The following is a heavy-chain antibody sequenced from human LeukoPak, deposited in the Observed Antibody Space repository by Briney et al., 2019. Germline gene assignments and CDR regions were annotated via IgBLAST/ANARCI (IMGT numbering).Heavy chain of an antibody. V-gene: IGHV3-21*01. J-gene: IGHJ6*02. CDR2: VSSSSSHI. Sequence: AGSLRLSCAASGFTFSSYSMNWVRQAPGKGLEWVSSVSSSSSHIYYADSMKGRFTISRDNAKNSLYLQMNSLTAEDTAVYYCARDLEPTIVVVPAATGDYGMDVWGQGTTVTVSS. CDR3: ARDLEPTIVVVPAATGDYGMDV. D-gene: IGHD2-2*01. CDR1: GFTFSSYS.